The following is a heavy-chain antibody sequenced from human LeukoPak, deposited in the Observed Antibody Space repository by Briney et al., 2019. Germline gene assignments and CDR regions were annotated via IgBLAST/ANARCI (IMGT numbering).Heavy chain of an antibody. CDR2: SHYSGST. D-gene: IGHD2-8*01. V-gene: IGHV4-59*01. CDR1: GGFISSYY. Sequence: KPSATLSFSCTASGGFISSYYWNWLRQPPGKGLEWIGYSHYSGSTNYKHSLKSRVTISIDKSKNQFSLKLSSVTAADTAIYYCARDLHGRWFDPWGQGTLVTVSS. J-gene: IGHJ5*02. CDR3: ARDLHGRWFDP.